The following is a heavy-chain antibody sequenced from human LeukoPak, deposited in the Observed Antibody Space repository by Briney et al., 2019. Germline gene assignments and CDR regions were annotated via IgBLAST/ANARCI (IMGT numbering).Heavy chain of an antibody. Sequence: ASVKVSCKASGYTFTGYYVHWVRQAPGQGLEWMGRINPDSGGTNFAQEFQGRVTMTRDTSISTAYMELNRLRSDDTAVYYCAREGADHYYFMDVWGKGTTVIVSS. CDR2: INPDSGGT. CDR1: GYTFTGYY. V-gene: IGHV1-2*06. J-gene: IGHJ6*03. CDR3: AREGADHYYFMDV.